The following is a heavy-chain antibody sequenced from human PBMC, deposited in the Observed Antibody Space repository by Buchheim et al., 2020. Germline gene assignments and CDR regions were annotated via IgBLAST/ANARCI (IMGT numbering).Heavy chain of an antibody. Sequence: EVQLLESGGGLVQPGGSLRLSCAASGFTLSSYAMSWVRQAPGKGLEWVSTISSSDNGDTTYYADSVKGRFTISRDNSKNTLYLQMNSLRAEDTAVYYCAGYQLLFWYFDYWGQGTL. CDR3: AGYQLLFWYFDY. D-gene: IGHD2-2*01. J-gene: IGHJ4*02. CDR2: ISSSDNGDTT. CDR1: GFTLSSYA. V-gene: IGHV3-23*01.